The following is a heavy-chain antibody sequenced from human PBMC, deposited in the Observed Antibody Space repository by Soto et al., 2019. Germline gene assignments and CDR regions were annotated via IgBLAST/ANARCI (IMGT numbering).Heavy chain of an antibody. Sequence: PGGYLGLSCAASGFIFENFGMSWVRQAPGKGLEWISSISGSGFKKYYADSVKGRFTISRDNSQSTLFLQMDSLRPEDAAVYYCAKDLKVSGGFHGSLNHYYVMDVWGQGTTVIVSS. D-gene: IGHD3-10*02. V-gene: IGHV3-23*01. CDR2: ISGSGFKK. CDR1: GFIFENFG. J-gene: IGHJ6*02. CDR3: AKDLKVSGGFHGSLNHYYVMDV.